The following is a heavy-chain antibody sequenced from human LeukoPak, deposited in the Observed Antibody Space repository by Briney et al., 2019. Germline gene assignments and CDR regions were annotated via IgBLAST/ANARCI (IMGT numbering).Heavy chain of an antibody. CDR2: IYDSGST. CDR3: ASYYDSTGFYPPS. V-gene: IGHV4-39*01. D-gene: IGHD3-22*01. J-gene: IGHJ4*02. Sequence: SETLSLTCTVSGGSITSGNYYWGWIRQPPGKGLEWIGSIYDSGSTHYNPSLKSRATISVDTSKNQFSLKLSSVTAADTAVYYCASYYDSTGFYPPSWGQGTLVTVSS. CDR1: GGSITSGNYY.